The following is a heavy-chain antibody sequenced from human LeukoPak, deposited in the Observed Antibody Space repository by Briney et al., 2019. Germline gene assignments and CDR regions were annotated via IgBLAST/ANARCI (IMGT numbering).Heavy chain of an antibody. Sequence: SETLSLTCTVSGASMSSYFWSWIRQPPGKGLEWIGYIHYSGNTNSNPSLKSRVTISLDTSKNQFSLKLSSVIAADTAVYYCAGLRGVATISPLDDWSQGTLVTVSS. D-gene: IGHD5-12*01. J-gene: IGHJ4*02. CDR3: AGLRGVATISPLDD. CDR1: GASMSSYF. V-gene: IGHV4-59*01. CDR2: IHYSGNT.